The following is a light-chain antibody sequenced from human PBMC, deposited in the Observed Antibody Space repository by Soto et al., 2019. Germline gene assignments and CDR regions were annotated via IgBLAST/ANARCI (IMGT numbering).Light chain of an antibody. J-gene: IGLJ1*01. CDR3: QVWDGSSDHYV. CDR2: DDS. V-gene: IGLV3-21*02. CDR1: KIGGKR. Sequence: SYELTQPPSVSVAPGQTATITCGGNKIGGKRVHWYQQKPGQAPVLVVYDDSGRPSGIPERFSGSNSGNTATLTISRVEAGDEADYYCQVWDGSSDHYVFATGTKVTVL.